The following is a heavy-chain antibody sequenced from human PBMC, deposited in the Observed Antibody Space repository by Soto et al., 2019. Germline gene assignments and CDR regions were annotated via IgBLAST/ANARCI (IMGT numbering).Heavy chain of an antibody. Sequence: SLTLRLRYTVSGGYIRSYCCSWIRQPPGKGLEWIGYIYYSGSTNYNPSLKSRVTISVDTSKNQFSLKLSSVTAADTAVYYCARHSLGGYEDYWGQGTLVTVSS. CDR3: ARHSLGGYEDY. V-gene: IGHV4-59*08. CDR1: GGYIRSYC. D-gene: IGHD5-12*01. CDR2: IYYSGST. J-gene: IGHJ4*02.